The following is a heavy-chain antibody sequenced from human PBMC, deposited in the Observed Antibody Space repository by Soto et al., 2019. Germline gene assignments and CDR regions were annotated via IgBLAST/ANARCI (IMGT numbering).Heavy chain of an antibody. CDR2: ISYDGSNK. V-gene: IGHV3-30-3*01. J-gene: IGHJ6*02. CDR1: GFTFSSYA. Sequence: PGGSLRLSCAASGFTFSSYAMHWVRQAPGKGLEWVAVISYDGSNKYYADSVKGRFTISRDNSKNTLYLQMNSLRAEDTAVYYCARVLTTVTTPFTYYYYSMDVWGQGTTVTVS. D-gene: IGHD4-17*01. CDR3: ARVLTTVTTPFTYYYYSMDV.